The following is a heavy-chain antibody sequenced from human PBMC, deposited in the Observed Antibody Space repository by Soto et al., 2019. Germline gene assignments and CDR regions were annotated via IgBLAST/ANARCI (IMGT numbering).Heavy chain of an antibody. CDR2: IWYDGSNK. CDR1: GFTFSSYG. D-gene: IGHD3-22*01. J-gene: IGHJ4*02. CDR3: ARKHLTYYYDSSGLAADY. V-gene: IGHV3-33*01. Sequence: PGGSLRLSCAASGFTFSSYGMHWVRQAPGKGLEWVAVIWYDGSNKYYADSVKGRFTISRDNSKNTLYLQMNSLRAEDTAVYYCARKHLTYYYDSSGLAADYWGQGTLVTVSS.